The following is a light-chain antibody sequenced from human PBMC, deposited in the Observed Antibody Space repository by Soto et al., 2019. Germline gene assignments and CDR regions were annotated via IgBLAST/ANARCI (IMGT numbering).Light chain of an antibody. Sequence: QSALTQPASVSGSPGQSITISCTGTSSDVGAYNYVSWYQQHQGKVPKLMIYDFSDRPSGVSNRFSGSKSGNTASLTISGLQAEYEADYYCSSFTRSNSYVFGTGTKLTVL. CDR1: SSDVGAYNY. CDR3: SSFTRSNSYV. V-gene: IGLV2-14*03. CDR2: DFS. J-gene: IGLJ1*01.